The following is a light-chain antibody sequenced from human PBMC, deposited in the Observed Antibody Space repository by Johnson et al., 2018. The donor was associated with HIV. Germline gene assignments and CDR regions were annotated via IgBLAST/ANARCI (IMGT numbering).Light chain of an antibody. Sequence: AVLTQQTSVFEAIGQRVNISCSGHSSNIENYFVSWYQQLPGAAPRLLIYEDYKRPSGIPDRFSGSKSGASATLGITGLQTGDEADYYCGVWDASLSPHYVVGTGTTITVL. CDR2: EDY. V-gene: IGLV1-51*02. CDR3: GVWDASLSPHYV. CDR1: SSNIENYF. J-gene: IGLJ1*01.